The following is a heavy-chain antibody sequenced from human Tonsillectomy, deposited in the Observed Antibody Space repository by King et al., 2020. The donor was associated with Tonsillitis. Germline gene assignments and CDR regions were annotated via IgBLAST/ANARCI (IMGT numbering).Heavy chain of an antibody. Sequence: QLVQSGAEVKKPGASVKVSCKASGYTFTGYYMHWARQAPGQGLEWMGWINPNSGGTNYAQKFQGRVTMTRDTSISTAYMELSRLRSDDTAVYYCARDQWELPRNDAFDIWGQGTMVTVSS. V-gene: IGHV1-2*02. CDR3: ARDQWELPRNDAFDI. CDR2: INPNSGGT. D-gene: IGHD1-26*01. J-gene: IGHJ3*02. CDR1: GYTFTGYY.